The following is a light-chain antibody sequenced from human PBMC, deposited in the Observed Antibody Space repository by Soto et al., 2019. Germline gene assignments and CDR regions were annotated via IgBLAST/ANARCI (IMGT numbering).Light chain of an antibody. V-gene: IGLV2-14*01. CDR2: EVS. CDR3: FSYTSSGTYV. CDR1: GSDVGNYKY. Sequence: QSVLTQPASVSGSPGQSNTISCTGTGSDVGNYKYVSWYQQHPGKAPKLMIYEVSNRPSGVSNRFSGSKSGNTASLTISGLQAEDETDYYCFSYTSSGTYVFGTGTKLTVL. J-gene: IGLJ1*01.